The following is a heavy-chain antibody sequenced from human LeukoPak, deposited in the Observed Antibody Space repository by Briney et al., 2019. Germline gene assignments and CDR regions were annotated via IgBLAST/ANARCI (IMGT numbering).Heavy chain of an antibody. CDR3: ARLGSGATVDDTFDI. D-gene: IGHD4-17*01. CDR2: ISSTSSHI. V-gene: IGHV3-21*01. Sequence: GVTLTLSCAASGFTFYRYNRNWLRQAPGKGLEWVSSISSTSSHIYYADTMKGRFTISRDNANNSLYLQMNSLGVDDTAVYYCARLGSGATVDDTFDIWGQGTMVTVSS. CDR1: GFTFYRYN. J-gene: IGHJ3*02.